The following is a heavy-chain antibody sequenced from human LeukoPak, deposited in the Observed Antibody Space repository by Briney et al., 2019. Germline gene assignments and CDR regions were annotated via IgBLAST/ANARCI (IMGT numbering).Heavy chain of an antibody. CDR2: IYQSGTT. CDR3: ATYFYGDYALHYFDY. J-gene: IGHJ4*02. CDR1: GRFITSGIHW. V-gene: IGHV4-4*02. Sequence: SGTLSLTCTVSGRFITSGIHWWSWARQTPGKGLEWIGEIYQSGTTNYKPSLKSRVTMSLDKSRNLFSLQLSSVTAADTAVYYCATYFYGDYALHYFDYWGQGAPVTVSS. D-gene: IGHD4-17*01.